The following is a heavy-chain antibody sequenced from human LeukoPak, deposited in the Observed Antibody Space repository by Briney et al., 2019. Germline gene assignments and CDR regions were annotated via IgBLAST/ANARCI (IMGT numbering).Heavy chain of an antibody. CDR3: ARAYCSSTRCSYYFDS. J-gene: IGHJ4*02. D-gene: IGHD2-2*01. CDR2: ISSSSTYI. V-gene: IGHV3-21*01. Sequence: KTGGSLRLSCAASGFTFDSYGMNWVRQAPGKGLEWISSISSSSTYIYYADSVKGRFTISRDNAKNSLYLQMNSPRAEDTAVYYCARAYCSSTRCSYYFDSWGQGTLVTVSS. CDR1: GFTFDSYG.